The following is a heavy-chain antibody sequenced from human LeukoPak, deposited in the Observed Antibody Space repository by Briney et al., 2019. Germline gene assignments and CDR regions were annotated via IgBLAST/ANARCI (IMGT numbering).Heavy chain of an antibody. V-gene: IGHV1-69*13. Sequence: GASVKVSCKASGGTFSSYAISWVRQAPGQGLERMGGIIPIFGTANYAQKFQGRVTITADESTSTAYMELSSLRSEDTAVYYCALEGYSGSYVFDYWGQGTLVTVSS. CDR3: ALEGYSGSYVFDY. CDR1: GGTFSSYA. CDR2: IIPIFGTA. J-gene: IGHJ4*02. D-gene: IGHD1-26*01.